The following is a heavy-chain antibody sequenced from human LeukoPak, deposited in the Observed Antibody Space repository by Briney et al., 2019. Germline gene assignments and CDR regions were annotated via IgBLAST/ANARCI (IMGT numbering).Heavy chain of an antibody. CDR2: MNPNSGNT. Sequence: GASVKVSCKASGYTFTSYDINWVRQATGQGLEWMGWMNPNSGNTGYAQKFQGRVTMTRNTSISTAYMELSSLRSEDTAVYYCARATSYCGGDCYQLDYWSQGTLVTVSS. CDR1: GYTFTSYD. D-gene: IGHD2-21*01. V-gene: IGHV1-8*01. J-gene: IGHJ4*02. CDR3: ARATSYCGGDCYQLDY.